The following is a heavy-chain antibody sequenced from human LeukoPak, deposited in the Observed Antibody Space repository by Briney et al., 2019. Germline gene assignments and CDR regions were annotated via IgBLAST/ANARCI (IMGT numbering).Heavy chain of an antibody. V-gene: IGHV3-30*14. CDR1: GFTFSSYA. Sequence: PGGSLRLSCAASGFTFSSYAMHWVRQAPGKGLEWVAVISYDGSNKYYADSVKGRFTISRDNSKNTVYLQMNSLRAEDTSVYYCASALPTLFDSWGQGILVTVSS. CDR3: ASALPTLFDS. D-gene: IGHD2-2*01. J-gene: IGHJ4*02. CDR2: ISYDGSNK.